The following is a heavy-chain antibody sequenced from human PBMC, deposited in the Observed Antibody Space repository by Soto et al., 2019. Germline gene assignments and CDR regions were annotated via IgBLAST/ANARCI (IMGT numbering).Heavy chain of an antibody. D-gene: IGHD5-18*01. CDR3: ARDTVDTAMVTGYYGMDV. V-gene: IGHV1-18*04. CDR1: GYTFTSYG. CDR2: ISAYNGNT. J-gene: IGHJ6*02. Sequence: ASVKVSCKASGYTFTSYGISWVRQAPGQGLEWMGWISAYNGNTNYAQKLQGRVTMTTDTSTSTAYMELRSLGSDDTAVYYCARDTVDTAMVTGYYGMDVWGQGTTVTVSS.